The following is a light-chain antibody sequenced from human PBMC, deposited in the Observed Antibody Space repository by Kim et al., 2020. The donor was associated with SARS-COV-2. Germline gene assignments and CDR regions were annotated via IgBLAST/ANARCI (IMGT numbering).Light chain of an antibody. CDR1: NIGTKT. Sequence: APREPGTITCGGNNIGTKTVHWYQQKPGKAPVLVIYYDYDRPSGIPERFSGSNSGNTATLTISRVEAGDEADYYCQVWDSSSDHWVFGGGTQLTVL. V-gene: IGLV3-21*04. J-gene: IGLJ3*02. CDR3: QVWDSSSDHWV. CDR2: YDY.